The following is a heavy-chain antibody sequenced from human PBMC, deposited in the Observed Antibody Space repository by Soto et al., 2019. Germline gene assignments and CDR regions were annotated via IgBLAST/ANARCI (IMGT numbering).Heavy chain of an antibody. CDR3: ARHSQVYDILTGYYSSHWFDP. CDR1: GGSISSYY. J-gene: IGHJ5*02. D-gene: IGHD3-9*01. CDR2: IYYSGST. V-gene: IGHV4-59*08. Sequence: SETLSLTCTVSGGSISSYYWSWIRQPPGKGLERIGYIYYSGSTNYNPSLKSRVTISVDTSKNQFSLKLSSVTAADTAVYYCARHSQVYDILTGYYSSHWFDPWGQGTLVTVSS.